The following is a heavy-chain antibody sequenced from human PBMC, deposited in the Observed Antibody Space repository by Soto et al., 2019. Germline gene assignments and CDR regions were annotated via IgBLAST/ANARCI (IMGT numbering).Heavy chain of an antibody. CDR2: INHSGST. J-gene: IGHJ5*02. Sequence: PSETLSLTCAVYGGSFRGYYWSWIRQPPGKGLEWIGEINHSGSTNYNPSLKSRVTISVDTSKNQFSLKLSSVTAADTAVYYCARGGYCSSTSWQGVYWLDPWGQGTLVTVSS. D-gene: IGHD2-2*01. CDR1: GGSFRGYY. V-gene: IGHV4-34*01. CDR3: ARGGYCSSTSWQGVYWLDP.